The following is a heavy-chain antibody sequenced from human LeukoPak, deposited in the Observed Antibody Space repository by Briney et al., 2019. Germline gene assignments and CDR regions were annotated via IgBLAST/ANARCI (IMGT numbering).Heavy chain of an antibody. V-gene: IGHV1-69*13. Sequence: ASVKVSCKASGGTFSSYAISWVRQAPGQGLEWMGGIIPIFGTANYAQKFQGRVTITADESTSTAYIELSGLRSEDTAVYYCARQITIFGVVIIGYWFDPWGQGTLVTVSS. D-gene: IGHD3-3*01. J-gene: IGHJ5*02. CDR3: ARQITIFGVVIIGYWFDP. CDR1: GGTFSSYA. CDR2: IIPIFGTA.